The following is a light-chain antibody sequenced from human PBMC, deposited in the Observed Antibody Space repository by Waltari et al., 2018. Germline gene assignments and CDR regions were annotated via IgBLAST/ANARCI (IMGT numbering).Light chain of an antibody. CDR1: QRVNSSY. J-gene: IGKJ1*01. CDR3: QQYGSSGWT. Sequence: EIVLTQPPGTRSLSPGEGATLSCRASQRVNSSYLAWYQQIPGQAPSLLIYGASSRATGIPDRFSGSGSRTDFTLTINRLEPEDFAVYYCQQYGSSGWTFGQGTKVEI. V-gene: IGKV3-20*01. CDR2: GAS.